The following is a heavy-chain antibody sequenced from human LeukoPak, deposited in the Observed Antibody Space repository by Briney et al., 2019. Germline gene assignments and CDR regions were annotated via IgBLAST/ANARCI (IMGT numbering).Heavy chain of an antibody. CDR3: ARQDTAMGHDAFDI. J-gene: IGHJ3*02. D-gene: IGHD5-18*01. CDR1: GGSISSGGYY. Sequence: SQTLSLTCTVSGGSISSGGYYWSWIRQHPGKGLEWIGYIYYSGRTYYNPSLKSPVTISVDTSKNQFSLKLSSVTAADTAVYYCARQDTAMGHDAFDIWGQGTMVTVSS. V-gene: IGHV4-31*01. CDR2: IYYSGRT.